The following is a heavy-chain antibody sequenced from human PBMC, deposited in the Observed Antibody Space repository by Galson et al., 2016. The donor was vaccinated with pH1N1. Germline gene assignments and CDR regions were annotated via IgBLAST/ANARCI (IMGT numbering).Heavy chain of an antibody. CDR1: GFTFSTFG. J-gene: IGHJ6*02. CDR2: IGGSFSAGTT. Sequence: SLRLSCAASGFTFSTFGMTWVRQAPGKGLEWVSSIGGSFSAGTTYYADSVRGRFTISRDNSRNTLYLQMSSLRVEDTAVYYCVKDKVTYNWKPGAMDVWGQGTTVTVSS. CDR3: VKDKVTYNWKPGAMDV. V-gene: IGHV3-23*01. D-gene: IGHD1-20*01.